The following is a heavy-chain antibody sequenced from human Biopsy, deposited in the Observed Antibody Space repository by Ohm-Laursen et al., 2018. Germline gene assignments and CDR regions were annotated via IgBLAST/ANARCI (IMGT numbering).Heavy chain of an antibody. CDR3: ARDRGYYSDRTVPGYFDL. D-gene: IGHD3-22*01. Sequence: SVTLSLTYAVSGDSISSYYWRWIRQPPGKGLEWIGYVSYTGSTDYNPSLQSRVTISVDTSKNHCSLRLRSVTPADTAIYYCARDRGYYSDRTVPGYFDLWGRGTLVTVSS. CDR2: VSYTGST. J-gene: IGHJ2*01. V-gene: IGHV4-59*01. CDR1: GDSISSYY.